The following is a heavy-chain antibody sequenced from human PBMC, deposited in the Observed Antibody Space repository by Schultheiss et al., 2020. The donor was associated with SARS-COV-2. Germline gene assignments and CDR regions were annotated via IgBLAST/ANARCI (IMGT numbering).Heavy chain of an antibody. J-gene: IGHJ4*02. Sequence: APVKVSCKASGGTFSSYAISWVRQAPGQGLEWMGWISAYNGNTNYAQKLQGRVTMTTDTSTSTAYMELRSLRSDDTVVYYCARGPEVQGGLLDYWGQGTLVTVAS. CDR1: GGTFSSYA. CDR2: ISAYNGNT. D-gene: IGHD3-10*01. CDR3: ARGPEVQGGLLDY. V-gene: IGHV1-18*01.